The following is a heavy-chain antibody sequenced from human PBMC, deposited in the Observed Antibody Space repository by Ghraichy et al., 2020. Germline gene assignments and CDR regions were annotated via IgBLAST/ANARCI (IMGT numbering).Heavy chain of an antibody. CDR2: ISRSGNNS. J-gene: IGHJ3*01. V-gene: IGHV3-21*04. Sequence: GGSLRLSCEASGFTFSDHCMNWVRQAPGQGLEWVASISRSGNNSYSTAPVMGRYTISSDNLRNSLFLEMDILSAEDTAIYFCARDRGVSWHDGFDVWGQGTVVTVSS. CDR1: GFTFSDHC. CDR3: ARDRGVSWHDGFDV. D-gene: IGHD3-10*01.